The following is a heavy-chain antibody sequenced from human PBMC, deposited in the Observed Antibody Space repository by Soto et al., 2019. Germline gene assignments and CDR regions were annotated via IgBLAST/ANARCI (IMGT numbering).Heavy chain of an antibody. CDR1: GGSFSGYY. J-gene: IGHJ5*02. CDR3: ARGRRGVIVATVHNWFDP. D-gene: IGHD5-12*01. CDR2: INHSGGT. V-gene: IGHV4-34*01. Sequence: QVQLQQWGAGLLKPSETLSLTCAVYGGSFSGYYWSWIRQPPGKGLEWIGEINHSGGTNYNPSLKSRVTISVDTSQNQFSLKLSSVPAAGTAVYYCARGRRGVIVATVHNWFDPWGQGTLVPVSS.